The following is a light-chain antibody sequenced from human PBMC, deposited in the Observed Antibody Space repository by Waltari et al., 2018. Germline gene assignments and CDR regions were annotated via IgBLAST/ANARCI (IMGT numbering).Light chain of an antibody. CDR1: QSVNRW. CDR3: QQYEALPVT. CDR2: KAS. Sequence: DIQMTQSPSTLSASVGDRVTITCRASQSVNRWLAWYQQKPGKAPKLLISKASALQNGVAPRFSGGGSGTEFTLTISNLQPDDSSTYYCQQYEALPVTFGHGTKVEIK. V-gene: IGKV1-5*03. J-gene: IGKJ1*01.